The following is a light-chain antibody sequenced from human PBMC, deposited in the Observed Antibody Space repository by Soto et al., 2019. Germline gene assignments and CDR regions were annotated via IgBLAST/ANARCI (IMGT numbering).Light chain of an antibody. Sequence: EIVLTQSPGTLSLSPGEGATLSCRASQSVSNNYLAWYHQKHGQXPRLVISGASSRATAIPDRFSGSGSGTDLTITISRLEPEDVEVYDCQQYVSSPLTFGGGTKVDIK. CDR1: QSVSNNY. CDR3: QQYVSSPLT. V-gene: IGKV3-20*01. J-gene: IGKJ4*01. CDR2: GAS.